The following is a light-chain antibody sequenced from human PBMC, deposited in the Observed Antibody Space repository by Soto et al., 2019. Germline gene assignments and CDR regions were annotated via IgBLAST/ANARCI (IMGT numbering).Light chain of an antibody. CDR3: QQYHNWPIT. CDR2: DAS. V-gene: IGKV3-15*01. Sequence: EIVMTQSPATLSVSPGESATLSCRASQGVSSNLAWHQQKPGQAPRILMYDASTRATGISARFSGSGSGTEFTLTISSLQSEDFAVYYCQQYHNWPITFGQGTRLAIK. CDR1: QGVSSN. J-gene: IGKJ5*01.